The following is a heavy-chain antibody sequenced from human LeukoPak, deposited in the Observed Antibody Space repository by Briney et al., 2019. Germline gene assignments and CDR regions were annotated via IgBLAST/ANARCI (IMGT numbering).Heavy chain of an antibody. CDR3: AREVAAVTPGNWYFDL. D-gene: IGHD2-15*01. J-gene: IGHJ2*01. CDR1: GGSFSGYY. V-gene: IGHV4-34*01. CDR2: INHSGST. Sequence: SETLSLTCAVYGGSFSGYYWSWIRDPPGKGLEWRGEINHSGSTNYNPSLKSRVTISVDTSKNQLSLKLSCVTGADTAVYYCAREVAAVTPGNWYFDLWGRGPLVTVP.